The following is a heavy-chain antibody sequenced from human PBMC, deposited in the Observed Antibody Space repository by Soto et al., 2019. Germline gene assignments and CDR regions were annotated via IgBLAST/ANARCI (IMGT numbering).Heavy chain of an antibody. D-gene: IGHD2-8*01. Sequence: QVQLQESGPGLVKPSGTLSLTCAVSSGSIDTTNWWRWVRQPPGKGLEWIGEIFHSGNTYYNPSLASRVTISVDTSKNQFSLNLRFVTAADTAVYYCARRTWGMDVWGQGTTVTVSS. CDR3: ARRTWGMDV. V-gene: IGHV4-4*02. CDR1: SGSIDTTNW. CDR2: IFHSGNT. J-gene: IGHJ6*02.